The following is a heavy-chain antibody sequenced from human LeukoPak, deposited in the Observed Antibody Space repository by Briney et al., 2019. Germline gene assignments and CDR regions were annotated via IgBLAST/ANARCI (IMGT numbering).Heavy chain of an antibody. V-gene: IGHV4-61*02. CDR3: ARNSCSGGSCYDNRGYFDY. J-gene: IGHJ4*02. CDR1: GDSISSGSYY. CDR2: IYTSGST. Sequence: SQTLSLTCTVSGDSISSGSYYWSWIRQPAGKGLEWIGRIYTSGSTNYNPSLKSRVTISVDTSKNQFSLKLSSVTAADTAVYFCARNSCSGGSCYDNRGYFDYWGQGTLVTVSS. D-gene: IGHD2-15*01.